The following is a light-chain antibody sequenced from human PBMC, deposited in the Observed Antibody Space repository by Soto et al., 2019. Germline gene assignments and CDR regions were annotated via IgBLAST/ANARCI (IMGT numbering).Light chain of an antibody. CDR1: QDINSA. J-gene: IGKJ4*01. Sequence: AIQLTQSPSSLSASVGDRVTITCRATQDINSALAWYQQKPGKAPKLLIFDASTLESGVPSRFSGSGSGTDFTLTISSLQTEDFATYYCQQFNNYPLTFGGGTKVDIK. CDR3: QQFNNYPLT. CDR2: DAS. V-gene: IGKV1D-13*01.